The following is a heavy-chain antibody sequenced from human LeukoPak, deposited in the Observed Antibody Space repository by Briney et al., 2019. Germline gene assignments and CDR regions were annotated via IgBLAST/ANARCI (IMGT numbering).Heavy chain of an antibody. CDR3: ARESSGWYGDGD. CDR2: IIPMFGTA. Sequence: ASVKVSCKASGGTFSSYAISWVRQAPGQGLEWMGRIIPMFGTANYAQKFQGRVTITTDESTSTAYMELSSLRSEDTAVYYCARESSGWYGDGDWGQGTLVTVSS. D-gene: IGHD6-19*01. CDR1: GGTFSSYA. V-gene: IGHV1-69*05. J-gene: IGHJ1*01.